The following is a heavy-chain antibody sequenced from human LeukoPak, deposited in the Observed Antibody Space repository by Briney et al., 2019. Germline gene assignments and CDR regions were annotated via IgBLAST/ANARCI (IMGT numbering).Heavy chain of an antibody. CDR1: GFTFSSYS. CDR2: ISSSSSYI. Sequence: GGSLRLSCAASGFTFSSYSMNWVRQAPGKGLEWVSSISSSSSYIYYADSVKGRFTISRDNSKNTLYLQMNSLRAEDTAVYYCARDRGAIVGATFDYWGQGTLVTVSS. V-gene: IGHV3-21*01. J-gene: IGHJ4*02. CDR3: ARDRGAIVGATFDY. D-gene: IGHD1-26*01.